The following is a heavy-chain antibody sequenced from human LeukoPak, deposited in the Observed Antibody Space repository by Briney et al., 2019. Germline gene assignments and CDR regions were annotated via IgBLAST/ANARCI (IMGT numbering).Heavy chain of an antibody. CDR3: ARAHIYRFDY. CDR1: GFTFSSYW. D-gene: IGHD1-26*01. CDR2: INQGGSEK. Sequence: GGSLRLSCAASGFTFSSYWMTWVRQAPGKGLEWVAHINQGGSEKYYVDSVKGRFTISRDNTQDSVYLQMNGLRAEDTAVYYCARAHIYRFDYWGQGTLVTVPS. J-gene: IGHJ4*02. V-gene: IGHV3-7*03.